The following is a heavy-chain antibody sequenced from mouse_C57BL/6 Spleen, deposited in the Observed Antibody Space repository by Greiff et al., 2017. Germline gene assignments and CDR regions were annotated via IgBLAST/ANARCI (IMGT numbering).Heavy chain of an antibody. CDR3: ARFGYDEMDY. J-gene: IGHJ4*01. D-gene: IGHD2-2*01. Sequence: QVQLQQSGAELARPGASVKMSCKASGYTFTSYTMHWVKQRPGQGLEWIGYINPSSGYTKYNQKFKDKATFTANKSSSTAYMQLSSLTSEDSAVYYCARFGYDEMDYWGQGTSVTVSS. V-gene: IGHV1-4*01. CDR2: INPSSGYT. CDR1: GYTFTSYT.